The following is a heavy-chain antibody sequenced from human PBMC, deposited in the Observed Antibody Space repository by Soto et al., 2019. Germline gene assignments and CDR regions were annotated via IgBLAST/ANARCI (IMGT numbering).Heavy chain of an antibody. CDR2: NSAYDDNT. D-gene: IGHD3-22*01. CDR1: GYRFTSYG. CDR3: ARGGYYDSSGSRNYHYYGMNV. V-gene: IGHV1-18*01. Sequence: QAQLVQSGPEVKKPGASVKVSCKASGYRFTSYGISWVRQAPGQGLEWLGWNSAYDDNTKYAQTLQGRVSMSTDTSTNTAYMELRSLRSDDTAMYYCARGGYYDSSGSRNYHYYGMNVWGQGTTVTVSS. J-gene: IGHJ6*02.